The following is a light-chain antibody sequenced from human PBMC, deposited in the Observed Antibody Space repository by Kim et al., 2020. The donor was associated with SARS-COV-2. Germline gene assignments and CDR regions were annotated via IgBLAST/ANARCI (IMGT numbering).Light chain of an antibody. Sequence: ALGQTVRITCQGDSLRSYYATWYQQKPGQAPILVIYGKNNRPSGIPDRFSGSSSGNTASLTITGTQAGDEADYYCNSRDSNDNVVFGGGTKLTVL. V-gene: IGLV3-19*01. CDR2: GKN. J-gene: IGLJ2*01. CDR3: NSRDSNDNVV. CDR1: SLRSYY.